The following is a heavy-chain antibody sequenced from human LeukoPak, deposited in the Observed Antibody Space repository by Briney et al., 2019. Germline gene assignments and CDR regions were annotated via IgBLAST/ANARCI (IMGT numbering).Heavy chain of an antibody. V-gene: IGHV4-34*01. D-gene: IGHD6-13*01. J-gene: IGHJ4*02. CDR2: INHSGST. CDR1: GGSFSGYY. Sequence: KPSETLSLTCAVYGGSFSGYYWSWIRQPPGKGLEWIGEINHSGSTNYNPSLKSRVTIPVDTSKNQFSLKLSSVTAADTAVYYCARDGEAAAGTWGQGTLVTVSS. CDR3: ARDGEAAAGT.